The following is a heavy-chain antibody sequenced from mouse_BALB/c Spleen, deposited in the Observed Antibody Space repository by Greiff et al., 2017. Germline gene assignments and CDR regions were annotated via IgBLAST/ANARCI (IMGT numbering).Heavy chain of an antibody. Sequence: EVKLVESGGGLVQPGGSLKLSCAASGFTFSSFGMHWVRQAPEKGLEWVAYISSGSSTIYYADTVKGRFTISRDNPKNTLFLQMTSLRSEDTAMYYCATGSSWFAYWGQGTLVTVSA. CDR3: ATGSSWFAY. D-gene: IGHD1-1*01. J-gene: IGHJ3*01. CDR1: GFTFSSFG. V-gene: IGHV5-17*02. CDR2: ISSGSSTI.